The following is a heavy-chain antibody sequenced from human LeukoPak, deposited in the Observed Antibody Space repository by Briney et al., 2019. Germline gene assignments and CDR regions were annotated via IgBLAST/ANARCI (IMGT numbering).Heavy chain of an antibody. D-gene: IGHD5-12*01. CDR3: AREVATNGPYYYYGMDV. Sequence: SETLSLTCAVYGGSFSGYYWSWIRQPPGKGLEWIGEINHSGSTNHNPSLKSRVTISVDTSKNQFSLKLSSVTAADTAVYYCAREVATNGPYYYYGMDVWGQGTTVTVSS. CDR2: INHSGST. CDR1: GGSFSGYY. V-gene: IGHV4-34*01. J-gene: IGHJ6*02.